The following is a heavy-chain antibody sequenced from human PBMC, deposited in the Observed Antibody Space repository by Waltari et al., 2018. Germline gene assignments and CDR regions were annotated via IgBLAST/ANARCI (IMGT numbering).Heavy chain of an antibody. D-gene: IGHD2-15*01. J-gene: IGHJ4*02. CDR3: ARSSGGSYHNRLDYFDY. CDR1: GYTFTGYY. Sequence: QVQLVQSGAEGKKPGASLKVSCKPSGYTFTGYYIPWGRQAPGQGLEWMAWINPNSGDTNYAQKFQGRVTVTRDTSISAAYMELSRLTFDDTAVYYCARSSGGSYHNRLDYFDYWGQGTLVTVSS. V-gene: IGHV1-2*02. CDR2: INPNSGDT.